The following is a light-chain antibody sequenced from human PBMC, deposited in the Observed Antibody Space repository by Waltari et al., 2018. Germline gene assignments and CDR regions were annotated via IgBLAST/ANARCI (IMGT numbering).Light chain of an antibody. CDR1: SRDVGSYNL. J-gene: IGLJ2*01. CDR2: EGS. V-gene: IGLV2-23*03. CDR3: CSYAGSSTFEV. Sequence: QSALTQPASVSGSPGQSITIYCTGTSRDVGSYNLVPWSQQHPGKAPKRLIYEGSKRSSGVSNRFSGSKSGNTASLRISGLQAEDEADYYCCSYAGSSTFEVFGGGTKLTVL.